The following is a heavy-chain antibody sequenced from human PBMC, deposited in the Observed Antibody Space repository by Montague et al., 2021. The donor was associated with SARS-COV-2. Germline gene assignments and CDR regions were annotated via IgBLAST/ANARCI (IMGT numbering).Heavy chain of an antibody. V-gene: IGHV3-48*03. J-gene: IGHJ4*02. CDR1: GFTFSSYE. CDR2: ISNSGSTI. CDR3: ARDNYQRTTILGLVRGVNFFDS. Sequence: SLRLSCAASGFTFSSYEMNWVRQAPGKGLEWVSYISNSGSTINYADSVKGRFTISRDNAKNSLYLQMNSLRAEDTAVYYCARDNYQRTTILGLVRGVNFFDSWGQGTLVTVSS. D-gene: IGHD3-3*01.